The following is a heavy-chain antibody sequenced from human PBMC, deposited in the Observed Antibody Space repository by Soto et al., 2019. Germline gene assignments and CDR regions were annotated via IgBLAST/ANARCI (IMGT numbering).Heavy chain of an antibody. V-gene: IGHV4-34*01. D-gene: IGHD5-18*01. CDR1: GGSFSDYY. Sequence: QVQLQQWGAGLLKPSETLSLTCAVYGGSFSDYYWSWIRQPPGKGLEWIGEINHSGSTNYNPSLKSRVTISVDTSKNQFSLKLSSVTAADTAVYYCASVGGRGYSYGNSLDYWGQGTLVTVSS. J-gene: IGHJ4*02. CDR2: INHSGST. CDR3: ASVGGRGYSYGNSLDY.